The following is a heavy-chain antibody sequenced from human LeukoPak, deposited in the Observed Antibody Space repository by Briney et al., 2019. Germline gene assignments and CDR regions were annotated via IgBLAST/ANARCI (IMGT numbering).Heavy chain of an antibody. V-gene: IGHV7-4-1*02. CDR3: ARDPGHSSGWYSVAFDI. Sequence: ASVKVSCKASGYTFTSYAMNWVRQAPGQGLECMGWINTNTGNPTYAQGFTGRFVFSLDTSVSTAYLQISSLKAEDTAVYYCARDPGHSSGWYSVAFDIWGQGTMVTVSS. J-gene: IGHJ3*02. CDR2: INTNTGNP. D-gene: IGHD6-19*01. CDR1: GYTFTSYA.